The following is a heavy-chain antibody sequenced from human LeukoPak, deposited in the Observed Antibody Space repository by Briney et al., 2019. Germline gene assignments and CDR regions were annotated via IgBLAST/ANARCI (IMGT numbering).Heavy chain of an antibody. CDR3: ARGAYCSGGSCYSTAFDI. V-gene: IGHV3-21*01. D-gene: IGHD2-15*01. CDR2: ISSTGTYI. Sequence: GGSLRLSCAASGFTFSSYSMNWVRQAPGKGLEWVSSISSTGTYIYYADSVKGRFTISRDNAKNSLYLQMNSLRAEDTAVYYCARGAYCSGGSCYSTAFDIWGQGTMVTVSS. J-gene: IGHJ3*02. CDR1: GFTFSSYS.